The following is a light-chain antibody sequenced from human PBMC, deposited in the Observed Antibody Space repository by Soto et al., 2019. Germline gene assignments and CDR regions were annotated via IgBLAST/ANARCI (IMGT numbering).Light chain of an antibody. CDR3: ATGSV. V-gene: IGLV1-44*01. J-gene: IGLJ3*02. CDR2: SDN. CDR1: TSNIGSKT. Sequence: QSVLIQPPSASGTPGQRVTISCSGSTSNIGSKTINWYQQFPGSAPKLVIYSDNQRPSGVPSRFSGSKSGTSASLAISGLQSEDEADYFGATGSVFGGGTKLTVL.